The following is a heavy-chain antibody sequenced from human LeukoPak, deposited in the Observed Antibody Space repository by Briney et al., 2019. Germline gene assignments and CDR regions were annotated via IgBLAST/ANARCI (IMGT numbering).Heavy chain of an antibody. V-gene: IGHV3-30-3*01. Sequence: GGSLRLSCAASGFTFSSYAMPWVRQAPGKGLEWVAVVSYDGSNKYYADSVKGRFTVSRDNSKNTLYLQMNSLRAEDTAVYYCARERARAAAIDYWGQGTLVTVSS. CDR3: ARERARAAAIDY. CDR2: VSYDGSNK. CDR1: GFTFSSYA. J-gene: IGHJ4*02. D-gene: IGHD6-13*01.